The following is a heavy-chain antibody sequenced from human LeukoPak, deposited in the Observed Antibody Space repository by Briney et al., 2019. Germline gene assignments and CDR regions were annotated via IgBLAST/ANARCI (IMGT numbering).Heavy chain of an antibody. D-gene: IGHD3-10*01. Sequence: ASVKVSCKASGYTFTSYGINWVRQATGQGLEWMGWMNPNSGNTGYAQKFQGRVTMTRNTSISTAYMELSSLRSEDTAVYYCARGGIYYYGSGSYFRFDPWGQGTLVTVSS. CDR1: GYTFTSYG. CDR3: ARGGIYYYGSGSYFRFDP. CDR2: MNPNSGNT. V-gene: IGHV1-8*02. J-gene: IGHJ5*02.